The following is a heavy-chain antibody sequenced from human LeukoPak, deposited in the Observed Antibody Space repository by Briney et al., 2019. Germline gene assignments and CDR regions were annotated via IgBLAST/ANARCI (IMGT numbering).Heavy chain of an antibody. V-gene: IGHV3-21*01. CDR2: ISSGSAHI. Sequence: GGSLRLSCAGSGFTFSTFSYNWVRQAPGKGLEWVSSISSGSAHIYYADSVKGRFTISRDNAKNSLFLQMNSLRAEDTAIYYCAFVPRAYYYYMDVWGKGTTVTVSS. D-gene: IGHD6-6*01. CDR1: GFTFSTFS. J-gene: IGHJ6*03. CDR3: AFVPRAYYYYMDV.